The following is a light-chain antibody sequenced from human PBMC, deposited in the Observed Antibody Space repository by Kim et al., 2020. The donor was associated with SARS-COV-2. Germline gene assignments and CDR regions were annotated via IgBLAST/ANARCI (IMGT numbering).Light chain of an antibody. CDR3: QTWGPGVRV. Sequence: QLVLTQSPSASASLGASVKLTCTLSSGYTHYVIAWHQQHPERGPRFLMKIHRDGSLTRGDGIPNRFSGSNSGAERYLTISSLQSEDEADYYCQTWGPGVRVFGGGTKLTVL. CDR2: IHRDGSL. V-gene: IGLV4-69*01. J-gene: IGLJ3*02. CDR1: SGYTHYV.